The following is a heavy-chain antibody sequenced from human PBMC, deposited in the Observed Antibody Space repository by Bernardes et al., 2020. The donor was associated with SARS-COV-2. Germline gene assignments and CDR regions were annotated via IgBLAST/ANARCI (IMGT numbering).Heavy chain of an antibody. Sequence: TLSLTCTVSGGSISSSSYYWGWIRQPPGKGLEWIGSIYYSGSTYYNPSLKSRVTISVDTSKNQFSLKLSSVTAADTAVYYCAGGYCSSTNCYTYYYYGMDVWVQGTTVTVSS. CDR3: AGGYCSSTNCYTYYYYGMDV. V-gene: IGHV4-39*01. CDR1: GGSISSSSYY. J-gene: IGHJ6*02. CDR2: IYYSGST. D-gene: IGHD2-2*02.